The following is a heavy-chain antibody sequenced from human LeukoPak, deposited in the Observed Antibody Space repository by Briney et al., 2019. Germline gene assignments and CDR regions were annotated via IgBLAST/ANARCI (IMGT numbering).Heavy chain of an antibody. V-gene: IGHV3-53*01. Sequence: GGSLRLSCAASGFTVNNKYMNWVRQAPGKGLEWVSVISSGDSTYYADSVKGRFTISRDNSKNTLYLQMNSLRVEDTAVYYCGRDLIGTAASWDSWGQGTLVTVSS. CDR2: ISSGDST. CDR3: GRDLIGTAASWDS. D-gene: IGHD6-25*01. CDR1: GFTVNNKY. J-gene: IGHJ4*02.